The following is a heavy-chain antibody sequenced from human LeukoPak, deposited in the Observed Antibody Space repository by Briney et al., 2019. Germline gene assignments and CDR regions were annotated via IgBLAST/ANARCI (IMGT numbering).Heavy chain of an antibody. CDR2: IYYSGST. CDR3: ARRVIAAAGRFDY. Sequence: SETLSLTSTVSGGSISTYYWGWIRQPPGKGLEWIGSIYYSGSTYYNPSLKSRVTISVDTSKNQFSLKLSSVTAADTAVYYCARRVIAAAGRFDYWGQGTLVTVST. CDR1: GGSISTYY. J-gene: IGHJ4*02. V-gene: IGHV4-39*01. D-gene: IGHD6-13*01.